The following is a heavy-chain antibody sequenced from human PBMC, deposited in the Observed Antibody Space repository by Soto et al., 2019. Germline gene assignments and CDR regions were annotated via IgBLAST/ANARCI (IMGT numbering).Heavy chain of an antibody. D-gene: IGHD1-26*01. Sequence: QVHLVQSGAEVKKPGASVKVSCKGSGYAFTTYGITWVRQAPGQGLEWMGWISAHNGNTNYAQKLQGRVTVTRDTSTSPPYMDLSSRQPDDTAVYYCARGSHGDYWGQGALVTVSS. V-gene: IGHV1-18*01. J-gene: IGHJ4*02. CDR2: ISAHNGNT. CDR3: ARGSHGDY. CDR1: GYAFTTYG.